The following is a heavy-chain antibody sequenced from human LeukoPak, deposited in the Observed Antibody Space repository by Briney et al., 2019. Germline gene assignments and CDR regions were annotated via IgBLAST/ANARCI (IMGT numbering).Heavy chain of an antibody. J-gene: IGHJ4*02. CDR2: INTNTGNP. CDR3: ARDSFGMGSSWSRLDY. D-gene: IGHD6-13*01. Sequence: ASVKVSCKASGYTFTSYAMNWVRQAPGQGLEWMGWINTNTGNPTYAQGFTGRFVFSLDTSVSTAYLQISSLKAEDTAVYYCARDSFGMGSSWSRLDYWGQGTLVTVSS. CDR1: GYTFTSYA. V-gene: IGHV7-4-1*02.